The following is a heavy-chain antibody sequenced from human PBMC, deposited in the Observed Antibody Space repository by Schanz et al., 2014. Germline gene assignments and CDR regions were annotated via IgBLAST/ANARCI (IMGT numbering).Heavy chain of an antibody. V-gene: IGHV3-53*01. CDR1: GFTVSSNY. CDR3: ARDEGRDGYNLAFDV. Sequence: EVQLVESGGGLVQPGGSVRLSCAVSGFTVSSNYMSWVRQAPGKGLEWVSTVYMSAASTRYADSVKGRFIISRDSSKNTLFLQMNSLRPEDTALYFCARDEGRDGYNLAFDVWGQGTLVTVSS. J-gene: IGHJ3*01. CDR2: VYMSAAST. D-gene: IGHD5-12*01.